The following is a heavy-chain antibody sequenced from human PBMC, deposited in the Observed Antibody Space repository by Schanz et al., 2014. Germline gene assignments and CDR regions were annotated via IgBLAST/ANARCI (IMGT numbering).Heavy chain of an antibody. V-gene: IGHV3-33*01. J-gene: IGHJ4*02. Sequence: VQLVESGGGLVQPGRSLRLSCSASGFTLSSYGMHWVRQAPGKGLEWVAATRYDGNNKYYVDSVKGRFTISRDNSKNTLYLQVNSLRAEDTAVYYCVRDLGGDQTDYWGQGTLVTVSS. CDR2: TRYDGNNK. CDR3: VRDLGGDQTDY. D-gene: IGHD4-17*01. CDR1: GFTLSSYG.